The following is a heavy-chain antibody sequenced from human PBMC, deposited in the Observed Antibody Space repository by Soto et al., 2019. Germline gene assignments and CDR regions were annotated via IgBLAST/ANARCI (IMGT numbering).Heavy chain of an antibody. CDR1: GFTFSSCA. CDR3: ARAAMSIVGAWTCYYGMDV. D-gene: IGHD1-26*01. Sequence: PGGSLRLSCAASGFTFSSCAMHWVRQAPGKGLEWLAVIWYDGSQQDYGDSLKGRFTISRDNSKNTLYLQMNSLRAEDTATYYCARAAMSIVGAWTCYYGMDVWGQGTTVTVS. J-gene: IGHJ6*02. V-gene: IGHV3-33*01. CDR2: IWYDGSQQ.